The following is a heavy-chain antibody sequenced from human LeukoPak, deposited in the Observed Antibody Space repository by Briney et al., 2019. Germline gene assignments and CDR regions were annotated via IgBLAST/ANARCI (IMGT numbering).Heavy chain of an antibody. J-gene: IGHJ4*02. Sequence: PGGSLRLSCAASGFTFSSYAMHWVRQAPGKGLEWVSGISWNSGSIGYADSVKGRFTISRDNAKNSLYLQMNSLRAEDTALYYCAKDMKALCGGDCSPDYWGQGTLVTVSS. CDR2: ISWNSGSI. CDR3: AKDMKALCGGDCSPDY. D-gene: IGHD2-21*02. CDR1: GFTFSSYA. V-gene: IGHV3-9*01.